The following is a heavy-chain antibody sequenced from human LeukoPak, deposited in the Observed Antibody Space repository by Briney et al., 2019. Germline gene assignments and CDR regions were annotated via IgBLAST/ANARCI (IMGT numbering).Heavy chain of an antibody. CDR3: ARDGRIRGAFDI. V-gene: IGHV3-21*01. J-gene: IGHJ3*02. D-gene: IGHD3-10*01. CDR2: ISSSSSHI. Sequence: PGGSLRLSCAASGFTFSSYSMNWVRQAPGKGLEWVSSISSSSSHIYYADSVKGRFTISRDNAKNSLYLQMNGLRAEDTAVYYCARDGRIRGAFDIWGQGTMVTVSS. CDR1: GFTFSSYS.